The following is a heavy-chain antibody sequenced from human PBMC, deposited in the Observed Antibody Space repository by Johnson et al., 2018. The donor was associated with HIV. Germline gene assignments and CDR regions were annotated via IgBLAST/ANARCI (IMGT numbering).Heavy chain of an antibody. CDR3: AREGDGYNYDAFDI. V-gene: IGHV3-30*02. J-gene: IGHJ3*02. Sequence: QVQLVESGGGVVQPGGSLRLSCAASGFTFSSYGMHWVRQAPGKGLQWVAFIRYDGSNKYYADSVKGRFTISRDNSKNTLYLQMHSLRAEDTAVYYCAREGDGYNYDAFDIWGQGTMVTVSS. D-gene: IGHD5-24*01. CDR1: GFTFSSYG. CDR2: IRYDGSNK.